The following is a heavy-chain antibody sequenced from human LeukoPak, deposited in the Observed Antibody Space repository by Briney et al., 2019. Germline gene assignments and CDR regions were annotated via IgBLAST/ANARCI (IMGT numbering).Heavy chain of an antibody. CDR1: GYTFTSYG. Sequence: ASVKVSCKASGYTFTSYGISWVRQAPGQGLEWMGWISAYNGNTNYAQKLQGRVTMTTDTSTSTAYMELRSLRADDTVVYYCARDGMATIPYDYWGQGTLVTVSS. V-gene: IGHV1-18*01. CDR2: ISAYNGNT. CDR3: ARDGMATIPYDY. D-gene: IGHD5-24*01. J-gene: IGHJ4*02.